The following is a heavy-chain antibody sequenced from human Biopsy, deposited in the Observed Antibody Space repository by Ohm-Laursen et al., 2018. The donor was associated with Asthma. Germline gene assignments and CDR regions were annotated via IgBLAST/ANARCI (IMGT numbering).Heavy chain of an antibody. V-gene: IGHV3-30-3*01. CDR3: LRDTLGYYFDI. J-gene: IGHJ4*02. CDR1: GFTFSIYD. CDR2: ITFDGSTQ. D-gene: IGHD6-13*01. Sequence: SSLRLSCTASGFTFSIYDIHWVRQAPGKGLEWVAVITFDGSTQHYGDSVKGRFTISRDNSKNMLFLQMNSLRAEDTAVYYCLRDTLGYYFDIWGQGTQVTVSS.